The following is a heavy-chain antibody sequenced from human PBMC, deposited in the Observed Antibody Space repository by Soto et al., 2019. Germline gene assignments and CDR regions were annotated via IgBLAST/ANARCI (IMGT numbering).Heavy chain of an antibody. Sequence: SGPTLVNPTQTLTLTCTFSGFSLSTSGVGVGWIRQPPGKALEWLALIYWDDDKRYSPSLKSRLTITKDTSKNQVVLTMTNMEPVDTATYYCAHRGYSSSWTRVGGNWFDPWGQGTLVTVSS. CDR3: AHRGYSSSWTRVGGNWFDP. J-gene: IGHJ5*02. CDR1: GFSLSTSGVG. D-gene: IGHD6-13*01. CDR2: IYWDDDK. V-gene: IGHV2-5*02.